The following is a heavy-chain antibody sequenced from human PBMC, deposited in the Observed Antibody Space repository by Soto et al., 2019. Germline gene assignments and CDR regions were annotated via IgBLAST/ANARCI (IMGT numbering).Heavy chain of an antibody. Sequence: SETLSLTCTVSGGSISSSSYYWGWIRQPPGKGLEWIGSIYYSGSTYYNPSLKSRVTISVDTSKNQFSLKLSSVTAADTAVYYCARAQITIFGVVTDAFDIWGQGTMVTVSS. V-gene: IGHV4-39*07. CDR2: IYYSGST. CDR3: ARAQITIFGVVTDAFDI. J-gene: IGHJ3*02. D-gene: IGHD3-3*01. CDR1: GGSISSSSYY.